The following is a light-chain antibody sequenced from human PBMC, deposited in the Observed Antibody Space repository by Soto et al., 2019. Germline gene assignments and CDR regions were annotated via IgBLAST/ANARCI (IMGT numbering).Light chain of an antibody. CDR1: SSNIGSNT. Sequence: QSVLTQPPSASGTPGQRVTISCSGSSSNIGSNTVNWYQQLPGTAPKLLIYSNNQRPSGVPDRFSGSKSGTSASLAISGRQSEDEADDYCAAWDDSLNACYVFGTGTKLTVL. V-gene: IGLV1-44*01. CDR3: AAWDDSLNACYV. J-gene: IGLJ1*01. CDR2: SNN.